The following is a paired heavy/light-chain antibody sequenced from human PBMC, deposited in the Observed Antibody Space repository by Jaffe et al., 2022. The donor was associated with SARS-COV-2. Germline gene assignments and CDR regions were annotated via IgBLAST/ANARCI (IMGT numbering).Light chain of an antibody. Sequence: DIQMTQSPSSLSASVGDRVTITCRASQSISSYLNWYQQKPGRAPKVLIYAASSLQSGVPSRFSGSGSGTEFTLTISSLQPEDFATYYCQQSYSTPLTFGGGTKVEIK. CDR2: AAS. CDR3: QQSYSTPLT. V-gene: IGKV1-39*01. CDR1: QSISSY. J-gene: IGKJ4*01.
Heavy chain of an antibody. CDR3: AKVLFSGYDYNYGMDV. CDR1: GFPFSNYA. J-gene: IGHJ6*02. V-gene: IGHV3-23*01. D-gene: IGHD5-12*01. Sequence: EVQLLESGGGLVQPGGSLRLSCAASGFPFSNYAMTWVRQAPGKGLEWVSGISGSGSSTYYADSVKGRFTISRDNSKNTLYLQMNSLRAEDTALYYCAKVLFSGYDYNYGMDVWGQGTTVTVSS. CDR2: ISGSGSST.